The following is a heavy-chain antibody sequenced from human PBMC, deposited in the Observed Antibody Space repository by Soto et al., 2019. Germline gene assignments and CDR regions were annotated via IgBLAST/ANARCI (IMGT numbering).Heavy chain of an antibody. V-gene: IGHV3-66*01. CDR3: ARDMVRGLYPEYFQH. D-gene: IGHD3-10*01. Sequence: EVQLVESGGGLVQPGGSLRLSCAASGFTVSSNYMRWVRQAPGKGLEWVSVIYAGGSTYYADSAKGRFTISRDNSKNTLYLQMNSLRAEDTAVYYCARDMVRGLYPEYFQHWGQGTLVTVSS. CDR1: GFTVSSNY. J-gene: IGHJ1*01. CDR2: IYAGGST.